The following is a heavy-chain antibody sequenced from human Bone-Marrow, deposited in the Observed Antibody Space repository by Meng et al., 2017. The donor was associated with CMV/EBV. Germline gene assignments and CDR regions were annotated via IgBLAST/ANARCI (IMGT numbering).Heavy chain of an antibody. CDR3: AHRLGGNNWNTGHFDY. CDR1: FSLSTSGVV. Sequence: FSLSTSGVVVGWIRQPPGKALEWLALIYWDDDKRYSPSLRSRLTITKDTSKNQVVLTMTNMDPVDTGTYYCAHRLGGNNWNTGHFDYWGQGTLVTVSS. V-gene: IGHV2-5*02. CDR2: IYWDDDK. J-gene: IGHJ4*02. D-gene: IGHD1/OR15-1a*01.